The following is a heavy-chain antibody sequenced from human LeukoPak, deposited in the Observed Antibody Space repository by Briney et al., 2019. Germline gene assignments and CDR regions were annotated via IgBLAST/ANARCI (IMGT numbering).Heavy chain of an antibody. CDR2: IYSGGYT. J-gene: IGHJ4*02. D-gene: IGHD3-22*01. V-gene: IGHV3-53*01. CDR3: ARQRYYYDSSGPYFDY. Sequence: GGSLRLSCAASGFTISSNYISWVRQGPGKGLEWVSLIYSGGYTYYADSVKGRFTISRDNSKNTLYLQMNSLRGEDTAVYYCARQRYYYDSSGPYFDYWGQGTLVTVSS. CDR1: GFTISSNY.